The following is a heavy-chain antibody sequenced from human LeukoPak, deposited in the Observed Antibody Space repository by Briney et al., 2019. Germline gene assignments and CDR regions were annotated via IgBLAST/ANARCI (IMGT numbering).Heavy chain of an antibody. CDR1: GFTFSSYN. D-gene: IGHD6-13*01. Sequence: GGSLRLSCADSGFTFSSYNMHWVRQAPGKGLEWVAVTSDDGSNRNHADSVKGRFTISRDNSKNTLYLQMGSLTAEDMAFYCCAREGTPGTFDYWGQGTLVTVSA. V-gene: IGHV3-30*14. J-gene: IGHJ4*02. CDR2: TSDDGSNR. CDR3: AREGTPGTFDY.